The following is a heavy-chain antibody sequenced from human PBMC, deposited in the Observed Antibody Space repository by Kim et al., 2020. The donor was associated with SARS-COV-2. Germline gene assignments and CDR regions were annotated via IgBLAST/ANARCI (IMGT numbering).Heavy chain of an antibody. CDR3: ARKPDPRITGTTTEDWYFDL. CDR1: GYTFTSYG. Sequence: ASVKVSCKASGYTFTSYGISWVRQAPGQGLEWMGWISAYNGNTNYAQKLQGRVTMTTDTSTSTAYMELRSLRSDDTAVYYCARKPDPRITGTTTEDWYFDLWGRGTLVTVSS. J-gene: IGHJ2*01. CDR2: ISAYNGNT. D-gene: IGHD1-7*01. V-gene: IGHV1-18*01.